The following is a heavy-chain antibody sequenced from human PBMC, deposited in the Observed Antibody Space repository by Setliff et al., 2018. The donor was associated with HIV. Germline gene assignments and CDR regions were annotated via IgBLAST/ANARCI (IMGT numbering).Heavy chain of an antibody. J-gene: IGHJ3*02. D-gene: IGHD6-6*01. CDR2: MNPNSGNT. CDR1: EYTFTSYN. CDR3: ARETERWYSSSSGRAFDI. Sequence: ASVKVSCKASEYTFTSYNINWVRQATGQGLEGMGWMNPNSGNTGYAQKFQGKVTITRNTFISTAYMELSSLRSEDTAVYYCARETERWYSSSSGRAFDIWGQGTVVTVSS. V-gene: IGHV1-8*03.